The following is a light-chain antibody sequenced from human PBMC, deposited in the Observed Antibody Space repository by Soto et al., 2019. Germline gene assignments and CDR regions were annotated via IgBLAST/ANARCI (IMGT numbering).Light chain of an antibody. J-gene: IGLJ1*01. CDR1: SSDVGGYNY. CDR3: SSYAGSNNLV. V-gene: IGLV2-8*01. Sequence: QSVLTQPPSASGSPGQSVTISCTGTSSDVGGYNYVSWYQQHPGKAPKLMIYEVSKLPSGVPDRFSGSKSGNTASLTVSGLQAEDEADYYCSSYAGSNNLVFGTGTKVTVL. CDR2: EVS.